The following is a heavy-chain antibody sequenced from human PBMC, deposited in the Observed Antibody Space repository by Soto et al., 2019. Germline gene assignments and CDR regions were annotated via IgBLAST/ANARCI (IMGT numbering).Heavy chain of an antibody. J-gene: IGHJ3*02. CDR2: INHSGST. Sequence: SETLSLTCAVYGGSFGGYYWSWIRQPPGKGLEWIGEINHSGSTNYNPSLKSRVTISVDTSKNQFSLKLSSVTAADTAVYYCATEGAPYSSSWYWVGAFDIWGQGTMVTVSS. V-gene: IGHV4-34*01. CDR1: GGSFGGYY. D-gene: IGHD6-13*01. CDR3: ATEGAPYSSSWYWVGAFDI.